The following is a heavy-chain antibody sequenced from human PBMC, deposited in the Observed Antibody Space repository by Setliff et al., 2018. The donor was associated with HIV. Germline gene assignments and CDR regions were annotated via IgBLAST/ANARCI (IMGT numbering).Heavy chain of an antibody. CDR3: AREDFWSGDQDYYYMDV. CDR2: IYHSGST. J-gene: IGHJ6*03. CDR1: GDSISDTTYY. V-gene: IGHV4-39*02. D-gene: IGHD3-3*01. Sequence: SETLSLTCSVSGDSISDTTYYWGWIRQPPGKGLEWIGNIYHSGSTLYKPSLKSRVTMSVDTSKNQFSLKLNSVTAADTAVYYCAREDFWSGDQDYYYMDVWGKGTTVTVSS.